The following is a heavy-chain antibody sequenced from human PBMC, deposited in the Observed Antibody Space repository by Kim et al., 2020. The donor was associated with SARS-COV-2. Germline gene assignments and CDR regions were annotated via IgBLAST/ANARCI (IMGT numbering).Heavy chain of an antibody. Sequence: GGSLRISCAASGFTFSRYTIHWVRQAPGKGLECVALISYDGGYKYYADSVKGRFNISRDNSKNTLFLQMNSLRTEDTAVYYCARWYDITYLDYWGQGTLVTVSS. J-gene: IGHJ4*02. CDR3: ARWYDITYLDY. D-gene: IGHD1-1*01. V-gene: IGHV3-30*04. CDR1: GFTFSRYT. CDR2: ISYDGGYK.